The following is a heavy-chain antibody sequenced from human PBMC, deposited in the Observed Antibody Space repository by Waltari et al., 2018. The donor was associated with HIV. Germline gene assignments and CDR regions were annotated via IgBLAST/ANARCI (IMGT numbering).Heavy chain of an antibody. Sequence: EVQLLASGGGLVQPVGSLRLPCRASGFSFSIYPMNWVRQAPGKGLEWVSGISGSGDNRYYADSVKGRFTISRDNSKNKVFLQMKSLRPEDTAFYYCTKDPVTAVGNINWFDPWGQGTLVTVSS. D-gene: IGHD6-13*01. CDR2: ISGSGDNR. CDR1: GFSFSIYP. CDR3: TKDPVTAVGNINWFDP. J-gene: IGHJ5*02. V-gene: IGHV3-23*01.